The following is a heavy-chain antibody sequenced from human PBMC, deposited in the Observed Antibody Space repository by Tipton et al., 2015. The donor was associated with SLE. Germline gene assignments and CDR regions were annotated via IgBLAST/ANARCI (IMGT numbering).Heavy chain of an antibody. V-gene: IGHV4-4*08. CDR1: GGSITSYF. D-gene: IGHD3-3*01. Sequence: TLSLTCTVSGGSITSYFLTWIRPPPGKGLEWIGYLYTRGSTNYNASPKSRVHISGDTSKNQFSLKLSSVTAADTAVYYCARVESGLLDVWGKGTTVTVAP. CDR2: LYTRGST. J-gene: IGHJ6*04. CDR3: ARVESGLLDV.